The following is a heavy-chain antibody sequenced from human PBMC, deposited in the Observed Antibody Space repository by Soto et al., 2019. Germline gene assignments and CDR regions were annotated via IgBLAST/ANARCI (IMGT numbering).Heavy chain of an antibody. V-gene: IGHV1-58*01. Sequence: ASVKVSCKASGFTFTSSAVQWVRQARGQRLEWIGWIVVGSGNTNYAQKFQERVTITRDMSTSTAYMELSSLRSEDTAVYYCAAGGNPRSGYDYLLGYYGMDVWGQGTTVTVSS. D-gene: IGHD5-12*01. CDR2: IVVGSGNT. CDR3: AAGGNPRSGYDYLLGYYGMDV. J-gene: IGHJ6*02. CDR1: GFTFTSSA.